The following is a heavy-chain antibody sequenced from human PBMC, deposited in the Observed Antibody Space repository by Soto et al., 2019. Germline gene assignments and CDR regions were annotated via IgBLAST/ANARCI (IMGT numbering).Heavy chain of an antibody. D-gene: IGHD5-12*01. J-gene: IGHJ4*02. CDR3: ARDARRDGYNYYFDY. CDR1: GFTFSSYW. V-gene: IGHV3-7*03. CDR2: IKQDGSEK. Sequence: GGFLRLSCAASGFTFSSYWMSWVRQAPGKGLEWVANIKQDGSEKYYVDSVKGRFTISRDNAKNSLYLQMNSLRAEDTAVYYCARDARRDGYNYYFDYWGQGTLVTVSS.